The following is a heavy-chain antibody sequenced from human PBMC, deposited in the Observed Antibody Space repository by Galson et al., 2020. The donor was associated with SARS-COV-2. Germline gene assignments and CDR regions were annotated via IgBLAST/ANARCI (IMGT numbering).Heavy chain of an antibody. CDR1: GFTFSSYG. CDR3: AKGLSGSYLDAFDI. V-gene: IGHV3-30*18. CDR2: ISYDGSNK. Sequence: QLGESLKISCAASGFTFSSYGMHWVRQAPGKGLEWVAVISYDGSNKYYADSVKGRFTISRDNSKNTLYLQMNSLRAEDTAVYYCAKGLSGSYLDAFDIWGQGTKVTVSS. D-gene: IGHD1-26*01. J-gene: IGHJ3*02.